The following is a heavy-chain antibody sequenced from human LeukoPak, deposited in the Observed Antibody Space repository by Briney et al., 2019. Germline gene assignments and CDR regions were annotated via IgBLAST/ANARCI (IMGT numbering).Heavy chain of an antibody. V-gene: IGHV1-8*01. CDR1: GYTFTIYD. CDR2: MNPNSGNT. Sequence: GASVSLSYKSSGYTFTIYDVNWVPQATGQGREGMRWMNPNSGNTGYAQKFQGRVTMTRNTSISTAYMELSSLRSEDTAVYYCARGVSSDYWGQGTLVTVSS. J-gene: IGHJ4*02. D-gene: IGHD1-14*01. CDR3: ARGVSSDY.